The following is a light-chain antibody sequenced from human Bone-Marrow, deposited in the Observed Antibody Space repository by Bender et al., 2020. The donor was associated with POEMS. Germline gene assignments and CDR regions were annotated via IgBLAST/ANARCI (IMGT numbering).Light chain of an antibody. V-gene: IGLV3-19*01. CDR1: ILRKYY. CDR2: GEN. Sequence: SSELNQDPAVSVALGQTVRITCQGDILRKYYAGWYQQRPGQSPVVVIYGENNRPSGIPERFSGSNSGNTATLTISGTQALDEADYFCQAWDNSVVVFGGGTKLTVL. CDR3: QAWDNSVVV. J-gene: IGLJ2*01.